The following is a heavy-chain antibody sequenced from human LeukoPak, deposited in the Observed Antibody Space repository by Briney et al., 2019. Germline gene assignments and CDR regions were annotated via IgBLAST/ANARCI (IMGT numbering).Heavy chain of an antibody. Sequence: GGSLRLSCVASGFRFSDFAMSWVRQAPGKGLEWVSGTSDSGRATYYTDSVKGRCTISRDNSKNTVNLQLNNVRAEDTALYFCARHDSFIPFWGQGMQVTVSS. CDR3: ARHDSFIPF. CDR2: TSDSGRAT. CDR1: GFRFSDFA. V-gene: IGHV3-23*01. D-gene: IGHD5-18*01. J-gene: IGHJ4*02.